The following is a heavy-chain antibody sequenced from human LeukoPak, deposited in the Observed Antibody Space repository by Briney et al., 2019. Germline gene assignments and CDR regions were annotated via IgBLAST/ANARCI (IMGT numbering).Heavy chain of an antibody. Sequence: PSETRSLTCTVSGGSISSDYWSWIRQPPGKGLGWIGYIYYSGSTNYNPSLKSRVTISVDTSKNQFSLMLTSVTAADTAVYYCARQRPHYCSSTSCSAYNWFDPWGQGTLVTVSS. CDR3: ARQRPHYCSSTSCSAYNWFDP. D-gene: IGHD2-2*01. V-gene: IGHV4-59*08. J-gene: IGHJ5*02. CDR1: GGSISSDY. CDR2: IYYSGST.